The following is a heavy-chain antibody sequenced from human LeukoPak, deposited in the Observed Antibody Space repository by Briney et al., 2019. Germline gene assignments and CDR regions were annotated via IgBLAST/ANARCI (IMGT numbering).Heavy chain of an antibody. J-gene: IGHJ5*02. V-gene: IGHV1-18*01. Sequence: GASVKVSCKASGYTFTSYGISWVRQAPGQGLEWMGWISAYNGNTNYAQKLQGRVTMTTDTSTSTAYMELRSLRSDDTAVYYCARNGCSSGWYESHNWFDPWGQGTLVTVSS. CDR2: ISAYNGNT. CDR3: ARNGCSSGWYESHNWFDP. CDR1: GYTFTSYG. D-gene: IGHD6-19*01.